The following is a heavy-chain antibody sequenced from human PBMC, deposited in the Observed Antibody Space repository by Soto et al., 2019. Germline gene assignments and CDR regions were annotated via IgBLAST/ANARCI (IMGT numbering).Heavy chain of an antibody. CDR2: ISYDGSNK. Sequence: QVQLVESGGGVVQPGRSLRLSCAPSGFTFSNYAMHWVRQAPGKGLEWVAVISYDGSNKYYADSEKGRFTISRDNSKNTLYLQMNSLRAEDTAVYYCARDKRDLRFLEWSYYFDYWGQGTLVTVSS. V-gene: IGHV3-30-3*01. J-gene: IGHJ4*02. CDR1: GFTFSNYA. CDR3: ARDKRDLRFLEWSYYFDY. D-gene: IGHD3-3*01.